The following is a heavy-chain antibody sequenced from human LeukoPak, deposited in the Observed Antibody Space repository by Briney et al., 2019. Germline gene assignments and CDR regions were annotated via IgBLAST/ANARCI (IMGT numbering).Heavy chain of an antibody. CDR2: IIPIFGTA. Sequence: ASVKVSCKASGGTFSSYAISWVRQAPGQGLEWMGRIIPIFGTANYAQKFQGRVTITTDESTSTAYMELSSLRSEDTAVYYCARGGLVVGVSNLFDPWGQGTLVTVSS. V-gene: IGHV1-69*05. J-gene: IGHJ5*02. CDR1: GGTFSSYA. D-gene: IGHD2-2*01. CDR3: ARGGLVVGVSNLFDP.